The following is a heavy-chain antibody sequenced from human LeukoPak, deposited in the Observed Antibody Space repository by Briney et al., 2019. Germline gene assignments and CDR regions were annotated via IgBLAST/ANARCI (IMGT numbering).Heavy chain of an antibody. V-gene: IGHV3-21*01. CDR2: ISSSSSYI. CDR1: GFTFSSYS. J-gene: IGHJ6*02. D-gene: IGHD6-13*01. Sequence: GGSLRLSCAASGFTFSSYSMNWVRRAPGKGLEWVSSISSSSSYIYYADSVKGRFTISRDNAKNSLYLQMNSLRAEDTAVYYCARDSPPLAAADYYYGMDVWGQGTTVTVSS. CDR3: ARDSPPLAAADYYYGMDV.